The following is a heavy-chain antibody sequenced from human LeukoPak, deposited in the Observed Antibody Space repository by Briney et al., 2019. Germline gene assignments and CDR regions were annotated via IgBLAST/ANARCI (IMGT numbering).Heavy chain of an antibody. V-gene: IGHV3-21*01. J-gene: IGHJ4*02. Sequence: GGSLRLSCAASGFTFSSYSMNWVRQAPGKGLEWVSSISSSSGYIYYADSVKGRFTISRDNAKNSLYLQMNSLRAEDTAVYYCASGLVGLVGPYFTYWGKGTRV. D-gene: IGHD1-26*01. CDR3: ASGLVGLVGPYFTY. CDR1: GFTFSSYS. CDR2: ISSSSGYI.